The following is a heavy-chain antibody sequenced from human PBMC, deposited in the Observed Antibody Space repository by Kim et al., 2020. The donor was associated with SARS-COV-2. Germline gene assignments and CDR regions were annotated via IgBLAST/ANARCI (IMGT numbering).Heavy chain of an antibody. CDR2: IWYDGSDK. CDR1: GFTFSSYG. V-gene: IGHV3-33*01. D-gene: IGHD3-10*01. J-gene: IGHJ4*02. CDR3: ARGDGRGDHDN. Sequence: GGSLRLSCAASGFTFSSYGMNWVRQAPGKGLEWVAVIWYDGSDKYYADSVRGRFTISRDNSKNTLYLHMNSLRVEDTAVYYCARGDGRGDHDNWGQGTLV.